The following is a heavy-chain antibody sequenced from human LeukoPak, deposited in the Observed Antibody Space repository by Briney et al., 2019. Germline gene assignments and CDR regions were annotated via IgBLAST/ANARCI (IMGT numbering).Heavy chain of an antibody. D-gene: IGHD3-3*01. J-gene: IGHJ4*02. Sequence: ETLSLARPLSCVSISSYYWRWLRLPAGKGLEWLGCIYTSGSTHYTPSLKSRVNMAVDTSKTQFSVKVSCVTAADTAVYYCAIEAFWSGYSAFDYWGQGTLVSVSS. V-gene: IGHV4-4*07. CDR1: CVSISSYY. CDR3: AIEAFWSGYSAFDY. CDR2: IYTSGST.